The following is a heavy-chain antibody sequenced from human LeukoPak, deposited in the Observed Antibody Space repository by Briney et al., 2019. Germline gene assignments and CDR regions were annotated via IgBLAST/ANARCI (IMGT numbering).Heavy chain of an antibody. D-gene: IGHD3-9*01. CDR1: GFTFSSYA. CDR3: AKAANYDILTGYYLDY. CDR2: ITGGGDTT. J-gene: IGHJ4*02. Sequence: PGGSLRLSCAASGFTFSSYAMTWVRQAPGKGLEWVSAITGGGDTTYYADSVKGRFTISRDNPKNTLYLQMNNLRAEDTAIYYCAKAANYDILTGYYLDYWGQGTLVTVSS. V-gene: IGHV3-23*01.